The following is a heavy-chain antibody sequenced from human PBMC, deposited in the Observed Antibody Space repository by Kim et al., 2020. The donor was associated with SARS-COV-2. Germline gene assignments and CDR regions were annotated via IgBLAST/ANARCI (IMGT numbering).Heavy chain of an antibody. CDR2: IYYSGST. J-gene: IGHJ3*02. CDR1: GGSISSGGYY. V-gene: IGHV4-31*03. D-gene: IGHD4-17*01. CDR3: ARDHYEANDYGVSGRAFDI. Sequence: SETLSLTCTVSGGSISSGGYYWSWIRQHPGKGLEWIGYIYYSGSTYYNPSLKSRVTISVDTSKNQFSLKLSSVTAADTAVYYCARDHYEANDYGVSGRAFDIWGQGTMVTVSS.